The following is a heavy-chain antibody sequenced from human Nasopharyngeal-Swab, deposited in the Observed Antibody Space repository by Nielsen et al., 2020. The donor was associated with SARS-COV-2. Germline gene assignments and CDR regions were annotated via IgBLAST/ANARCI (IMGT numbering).Heavy chain of an antibody. J-gene: IGHJ4*02. CDR2: IYSRGET. D-gene: IGHD6-13*01. CDR1: GFSVSYNY. V-gene: IGHV3-53*01. CDR3: ARMDFIASRDY. Sequence: GGSLRLSCEVSGFSVSYNYMSWVRQAPGKGLEWVAVIYSRGETHYTDSVRGRFTISRDNSKNMVNLQLNSLRAEDTAVYYCARMDFIASRDYWGQGTLVTVPS.